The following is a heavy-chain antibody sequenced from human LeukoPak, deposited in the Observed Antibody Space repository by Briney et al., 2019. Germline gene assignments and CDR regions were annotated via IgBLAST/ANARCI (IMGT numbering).Heavy chain of an antibody. CDR1: GFTFSRYG. CDR2: IWYDGSSK. J-gene: IGHJ4*02. D-gene: IGHD5-18*01. Sequence: GRSLRVSCAAAGFTFSRYGMHWARQAPGKGLEWVAVIWYDGSSKYYADSVKGRFTISRDNSRNTLYLQMNSLRAEDTAVYYCAKALIPRDTAMVKGYWGQGTLVTVSS. V-gene: IGHV3-33*06. CDR3: AKALIPRDTAMVKGY.